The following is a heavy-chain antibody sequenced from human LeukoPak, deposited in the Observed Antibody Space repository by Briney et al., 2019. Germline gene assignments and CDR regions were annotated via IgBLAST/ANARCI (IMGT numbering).Heavy chain of an antibody. V-gene: IGHV4-38-2*02. CDR1: GYSISSGYY. Sequence: SETLSLTCTVSGYSISSGYYWGWIRQPPGKGLEWIGSIYHSGSTYYNPSLKSRVTISVDTSKNQFSLKLSSVTAADTAVYYCAGGVDYYYMDVWGKGTTVTISS. CDR2: IYHSGST. CDR3: AGGVDYYYMDV. J-gene: IGHJ6*03. D-gene: IGHD3-16*01.